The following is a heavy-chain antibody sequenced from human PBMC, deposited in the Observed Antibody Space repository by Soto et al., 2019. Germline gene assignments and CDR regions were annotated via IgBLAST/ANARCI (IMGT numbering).Heavy chain of an antibody. CDR1: GGTFSSYA. J-gene: IGHJ6*02. CDR2: IIPIFGTA. CDR3: ARGWADWNDGRYYYYYGMDV. V-gene: IGHV1-69*13. Sequence: GASVKVSCKASGGTFSSYAISWVRQAPGKGLEWMGGIIPIFGTANYAQKFQGRVTITADESTSTAYMELSSLRSEDTAVYYCARGWADWNDGRYYYYYGMDVWGQGTTVTVSS. D-gene: IGHD1-1*01.